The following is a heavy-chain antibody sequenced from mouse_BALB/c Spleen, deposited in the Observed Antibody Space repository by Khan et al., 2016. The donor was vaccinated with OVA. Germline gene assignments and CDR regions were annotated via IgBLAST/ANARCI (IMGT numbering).Heavy chain of an antibody. CDR2: IWAGGGT. D-gene: IGHD2-14*01. V-gene: IGHV2-6-4*01. CDR1: GFSLSRYN. Sequence: QVQLKESGPGLVAPSQSLSITCTVSGFSLSRYNIHWVRQPPGKGLEWLGMIWAGGGTDYNSTLKSRLNISKDNSKNQVFLKMNSLQTDDTAMYYCARAYYRYDGYYAMDFWGQGTSVTVSS. J-gene: IGHJ4*01. CDR3: ARAYYRYDGYYAMDF.